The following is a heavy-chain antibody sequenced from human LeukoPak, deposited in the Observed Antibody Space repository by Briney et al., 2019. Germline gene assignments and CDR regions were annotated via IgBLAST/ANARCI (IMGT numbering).Heavy chain of an antibody. V-gene: IGHV4-30-4*08. Sequence: SETLSLTCTVSGGSISSGDYYWSWIRQPPGKGLEWIGYIYYSGSTYYNPSLKSRVTVSVDTSKNQFSLKLSSVTAADTAVYYCARREALRDGYAFDYWGQGTLVTVSS. CDR2: IYYSGST. D-gene: IGHD5-24*01. CDR3: ARREALRDGYAFDY. J-gene: IGHJ4*02. CDR1: GGSISSGDYY.